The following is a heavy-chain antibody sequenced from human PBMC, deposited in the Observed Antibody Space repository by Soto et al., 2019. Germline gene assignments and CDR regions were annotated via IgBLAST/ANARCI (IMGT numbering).Heavy chain of an antibody. CDR2: ISYDGSNK. J-gene: IGHJ6*02. D-gene: IGHD6-6*01. V-gene: IGHV3-30-3*01. Sequence: QVQLVESGGGVVQPGRSLRLSCAASGFTFSSYVMHWVRQAPGKGLEWVAVISYDGSNKYYADSVKGRFTISRDNAKNSLYLQMNSLRAEDTAVYYCARDQIAARPGYYYGMDVWGQGTTVTVSS. CDR1: GFTFSSYV. CDR3: ARDQIAARPGYYYGMDV.